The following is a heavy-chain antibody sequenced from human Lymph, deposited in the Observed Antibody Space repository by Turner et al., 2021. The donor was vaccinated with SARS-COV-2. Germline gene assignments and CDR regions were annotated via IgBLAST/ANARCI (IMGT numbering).Heavy chain of an antibody. CDR1: GFIVSSNY. CDR3: ARDLQLYGMDV. V-gene: IGHV3-53*02. J-gene: IGHJ6*02. D-gene: IGHD1-1*01. CDR2: IYSGGST. Sequence: EVQLVEKGGGLIQPGGSLKLSCAALGFIVSSNYLNWVRQVRGKGLEWVSLIYSGGSTYYADSVKSRFTISRDNSKNTLYLQMNSLRAEDTAVYYCARDLQLYGMDVWGQGTTVTVSS.